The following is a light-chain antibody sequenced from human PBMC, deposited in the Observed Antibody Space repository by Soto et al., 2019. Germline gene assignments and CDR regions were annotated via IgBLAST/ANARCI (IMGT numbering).Light chain of an antibody. J-gene: IGKJ1*01. CDR1: QNIDNK. Sequence: EIVMTQSPATLSVSPGERATLSCRASQNIDNKLVWYQQKPGQVPRLLIYDASTRATGIPARFSGSGSGTEFTLTISSLQSEDFALYYCQQFHYWWTFGQGTKVEIK. CDR3: QQFHYWWT. V-gene: IGKV3-15*01. CDR2: DAS.